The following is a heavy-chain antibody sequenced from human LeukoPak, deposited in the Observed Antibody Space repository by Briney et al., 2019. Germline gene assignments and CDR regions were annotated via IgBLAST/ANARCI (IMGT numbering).Heavy chain of an antibody. J-gene: IGHJ4*02. Sequence: KTGGSLRLSCAASGFTFSDYYMTWIRQAPGKGLECISYVSGSGSPIYYADSVKGRFTISRDNSKNTLYLQMNSLRAEDTAVYYCAKDRMGIAVAAYFDYWGQGTLVTVSS. CDR1: GFTFSDYY. D-gene: IGHD6-19*01. V-gene: IGHV3-11*01. CDR3: AKDRMGIAVAAYFDY. CDR2: VSGSGSPI.